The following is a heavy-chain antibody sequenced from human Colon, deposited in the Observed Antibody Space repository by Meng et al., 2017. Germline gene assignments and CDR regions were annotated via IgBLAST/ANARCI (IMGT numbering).Heavy chain of an antibody. CDR3: PKPPWVRGPIVPGGDY. CDR1: GFSFSSYA. V-gene: IGHV3-23*04. CDR2: ISSGGNNT. D-gene: IGHD3-10*01. J-gene: IGHJ4*02. Sequence: VQLVESGGGLVQPGGSLRLSCAASGFSFSSYAMSWVRQAPGKGLEWVSGISSGGNNTYYADSVKGRFTISRDNSKNTLYLQMNSLRAEDTAVYYCPKPPWVRGPIVPGGDYWGQGTLVTVSS.